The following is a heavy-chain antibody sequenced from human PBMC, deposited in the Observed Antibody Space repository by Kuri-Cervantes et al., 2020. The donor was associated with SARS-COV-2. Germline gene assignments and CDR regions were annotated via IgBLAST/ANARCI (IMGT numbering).Heavy chain of an antibody. D-gene: IGHD6-6*01. J-gene: IGHJ4*02. CDR1: GGSFSGYY. CDR2: INHTGST. CDR3: AREVSSEQLVAFDY. Sequence: ESLKISCAVYGGSFSGYYWSWIRQSPGKGLVWIGEINHTGSTNYNPSLKSRVTISVDTSKNQFSLKLSSVTAADTAVYYCAREVSSEQLVAFDYWGQGTLVTVSS. V-gene: IGHV4-34*01.